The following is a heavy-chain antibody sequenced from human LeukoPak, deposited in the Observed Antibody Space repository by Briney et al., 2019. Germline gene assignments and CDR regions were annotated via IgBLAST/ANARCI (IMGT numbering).Heavy chain of an antibody. J-gene: IGHJ4*02. Sequence: GGSLRLSCAASGFTFSSYGMHWVRQAPGKGLEWVAFIRYDGSNKYYADSVKGRFTISRDNSKNTLYLQMNSLRAEDTAVYYCAKDWMSHYGSGSYYNDWGQGTLVTVSS. CDR2: IRYDGSNK. D-gene: IGHD3-10*01. CDR1: GFTFSSYG. CDR3: AKDWMSHYGSGSYYND. V-gene: IGHV3-30*02.